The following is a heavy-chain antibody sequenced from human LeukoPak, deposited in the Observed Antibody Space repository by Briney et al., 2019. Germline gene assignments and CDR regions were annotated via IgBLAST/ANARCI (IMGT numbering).Heavy chain of an antibody. J-gene: IGHJ5*02. CDR1: GGSFSGYY. V-gene: IGHV4-34*01. Sequence: SETLSLTCAVYGGSFSGYYWSWIRQPPGKGLEWIGEINHSGSTNYNPSLKSRVTISVDTSKNQFSLKLSSVTAADTAVYYCARGLSTGMATITPGENWFDPWGQGTLVTVSS. CDR3: ARGLSTGMATITPGENWFDP. D-gene: IGHD5-24*01. CDR2: INHSGST.